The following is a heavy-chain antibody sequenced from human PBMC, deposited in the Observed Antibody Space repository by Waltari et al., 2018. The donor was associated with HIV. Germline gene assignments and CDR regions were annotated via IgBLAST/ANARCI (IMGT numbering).Heavy chain of an antibody. Sequence: QVQLVQSGAEVTKPGSSVEVSCKASGGTFSNYAISWVRQSPGQGLEWTGGIIPIFGSTNFAQNFQGRVTITADESTSTAYMELSSLRSEDTAVYYCASTVYRGDYYYYGMDVWGQGTTVTVSS. CDR2: IIPIFGST. CDR3: ASTVYRGDYYYYGMDV. D-gene: IGHD4-17*01. J-gene: IGHJ6*02. CDR1: GGTFSNYA. V-gene: IGHV1-69*13.